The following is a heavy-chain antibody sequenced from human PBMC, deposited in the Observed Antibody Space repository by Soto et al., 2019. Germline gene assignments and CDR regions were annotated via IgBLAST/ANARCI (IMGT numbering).Heavy chain of an antibody. D-gene: IGHD6-13*01. CDR2: ISNSSTTI. CDR1: GFTFSSYS. V-gene: IGHV3-48*02. Sequence: EVQLVESGGVLVQPGGSLRLSCAASGFTFSSYSMNWVRQAPGKGLEWISYISNSSTTIYYADSVTGRFTISRDNAKNSLYLQMNSLRDEDTAVYYCARSVSSSWSRFNYYYILDVWGQGTTVTVSS. J-gene: IGHJ6*02. CDR3: ARSVSSSWSRFNYYYILDV.